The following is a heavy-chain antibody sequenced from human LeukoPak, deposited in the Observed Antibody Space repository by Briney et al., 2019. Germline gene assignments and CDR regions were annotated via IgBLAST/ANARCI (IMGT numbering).Heavy chain of an antibody. CDR1: GGSFSGYY. CDR3: ARCRGYSYGKYYYYYYYMDV. V-gene: IGHV4-34*01. Sequence: SETLSLTCAVYGGSFSGYYWSWIRQPPGKGLEWIGEINHSGSTNYNPSLKSRVTISVDTSKNQFSLKLSSVTAADTAVYYCARCRGYSYGKYYYYYYYMDVWGKGTTVTVSS. J-gene: IGHJ6*03. CDR2: INHSGST. D-gene: IGHD5-18*01.